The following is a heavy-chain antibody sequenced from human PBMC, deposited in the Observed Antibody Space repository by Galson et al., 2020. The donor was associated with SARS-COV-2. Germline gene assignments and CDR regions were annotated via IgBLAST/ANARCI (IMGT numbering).Heavy chain of an antibody. CDR1: GFAFSRYW. Sequence: GESLKISCAASGFAFSRYWMSWLRQAPGQGLEWVANIQHNGGEKYYLESVTGRFTISRDNVRNSLSLQMDSLRVEDTAVYYCARSAGSGWYDYWGRGTLVTVSS. CDR3: ARSAGSGWYDY. V-gene: IGHV3-7*01. J-gene: IGHJ4*02. D-gene: IGHD6-19*01. CDR2: IQHNGGEK.